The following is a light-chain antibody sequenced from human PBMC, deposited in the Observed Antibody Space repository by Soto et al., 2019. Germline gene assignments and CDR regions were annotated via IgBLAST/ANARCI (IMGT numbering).Light chain of an antibody. Sequence: EIVLTQSPGTLSLSPGERATLSYRASQSVSNNYLAWYQQKPGQAPRLLIYGASSRATGIPDRFSGSGSGTDFTLTISNLEPEDFAVYYCQQRSNWPANFGQGTRLEI. V-gene: IGKV3D-20*02. CDR1: QSVSNNY. CDR2: GAS. J-gene: IGKJ5*01. CDR3: QQRSNWPAN.